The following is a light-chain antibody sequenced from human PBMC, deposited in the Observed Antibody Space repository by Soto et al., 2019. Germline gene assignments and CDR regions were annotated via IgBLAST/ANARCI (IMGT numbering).Light chain of an antibody. Sequence: EIVMTQSPATLSVSPGERATLSCMASQSVSSNLAWYQQKPGQAPRLLIYGASTRATGIPARFSGSGSGTEFTLTISTLQSEDFAVYYCQQYNNWPPRITCGQGTRLEI. CDR2: GAS. J-gene: IGKJ5*01. V-gene: IGKV3-15*01. CDR3: QQYNNWPPRIT. CDR1: QSVSSN.